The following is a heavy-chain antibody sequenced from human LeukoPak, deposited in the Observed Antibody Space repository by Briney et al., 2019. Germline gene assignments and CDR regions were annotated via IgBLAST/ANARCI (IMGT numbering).Heavy chain of an antibody. CDR3: ASLKEMTTIDY. CDR2: IYYSGNT. J-gene: IGHJ4*02. D-gene: IGHD5-24*01. V-gene: IGHV4-39*01. Sequence: SETLSLTCIVSGGSIRSDIYYWGWIRQPPGKGLQWIGNIYYSGNTQYNPPLKSRVTMSVDTSENQFSLRLSSVAAEDTAVYYCASLKEMTTIDYWGQGTRVTVSS. CDR1: GGSIRSDIYY.